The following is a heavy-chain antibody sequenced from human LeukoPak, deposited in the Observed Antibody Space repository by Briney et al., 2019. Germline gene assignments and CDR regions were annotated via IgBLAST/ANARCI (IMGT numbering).Heavy chain of an antibody. D-gene: IGHD2-21*01. CDR1: GFTFSTYT. CDR3: TRDGLHTDHFDY. CDR2: VSDSRDV. Sequence: PGGSLRLSCAASGFTFSTYTMNWVRQAPGKGLEWVSTVSDSRDVHYSDSVKGRFTISRDNARNSLYLQMNSLRDEDTAVYYCTRDGLHTDHFDYWGQGTLVTVSS. V-gene: IGHV3-48*02. J-gene: IGHJ4*02.